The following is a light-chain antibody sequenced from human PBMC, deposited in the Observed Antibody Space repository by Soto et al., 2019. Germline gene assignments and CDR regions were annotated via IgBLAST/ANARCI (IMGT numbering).Light chain of an antibody. Sequence: EIVMTQSPATLSLSPGERAALSCRASQSINSELAWYQQKPGQPPRLLIYGASTRATGVPARFTGSESGSEFTLTISGLQSEDFAVYYCQQGHNWPLPFGQGTRREI. CDR3: QQGHNWPLP. V-gene: IGKV3-15*01. CDR2: GAS. J-gene: IGKJ2*01. CDR1: QSINSE.